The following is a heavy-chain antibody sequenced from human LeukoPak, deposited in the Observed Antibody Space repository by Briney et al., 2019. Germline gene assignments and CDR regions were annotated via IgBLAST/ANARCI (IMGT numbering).Heavy chain of an antibody. CDR3: AREIGGYDFY. CDR1: GFTFSSYW. J-gene: IGHJ4*02. V-gene: IGHV3-74*01. D-gene: IGHD5-12*01. CDR2: INNDGSST. Sequence: PGGSLRLSCAASGFTFSSYWMHWVRQAPGKGLVWVSRINNDGSSTSYADSVKGRFTISRDNAKNTLYLQMNSLRAEDTAVYYCAREIGGYDFYWGQGTLVTVSS.